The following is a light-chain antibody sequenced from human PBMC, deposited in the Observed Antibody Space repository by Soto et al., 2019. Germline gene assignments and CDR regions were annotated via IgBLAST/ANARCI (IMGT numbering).Light chain of an antibody. V-gene: IGLV2-14*01. Sequence: QSALTQPASVSGSPGQSITISCTGTSSDVGGYNYVSWYQQHPGKAPKLMLYDVSNRPSGVSNRFSGSQSGNTASLTISGLQAEDEADYYCSSYTSSSTLLYVCGTGTKLTVL. CDR2: DVS. CDR1: SSDVGGYNY. J-gene: IGLJ1*01. CDR3: SSYTSSSTLLYV.